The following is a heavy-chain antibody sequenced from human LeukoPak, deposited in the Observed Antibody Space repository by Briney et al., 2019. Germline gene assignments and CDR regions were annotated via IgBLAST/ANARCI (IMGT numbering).Heavy chain of an antibody. CDR3: TTDVVLAAAARPFYFDY. J-gene: IGHJ4*02. CDR2: IKSKTDGGTT. V-gene: IGHV3-15*01. D-gene: IGHD6-13*01. Sequence: GGSLRLSCAASGFTFSNAWMSWVRQAPGKGLEWVGRIKSKTDGGTTDYAAPGKGRFTISRDDSKNTLYLQMNSLKTEDTAVYYCTTDVVLAAAARPFYFDYWGQGTLVTVSS. CDR1: GFTFSNAW.